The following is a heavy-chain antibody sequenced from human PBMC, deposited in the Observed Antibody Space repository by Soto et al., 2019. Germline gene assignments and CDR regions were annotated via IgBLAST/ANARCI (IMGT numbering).Heavy chain of an antibody. D-gene: IGHD6-6*01. CDR2: ISGSGGST. Sequence: EVQLLESGGGLVQPGGSLRLSCAASGFTFSSYAMSWVRQAPGKGLEWVSAISGSGGSTYYADSVKGRFTISRDNSKNTLYLQMNSLRAEDTAVYYCANDKGSSFAFDIWGQGTMVTVSS. CDR1: GFTFSSYA. J-gene: IGHJ3*02. CDR3: ANDKGSSFAFDI. V-gene: IGHV3-23*01.